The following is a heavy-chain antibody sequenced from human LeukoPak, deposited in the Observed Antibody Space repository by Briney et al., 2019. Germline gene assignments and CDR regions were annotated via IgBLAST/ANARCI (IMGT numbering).Heavy chain of an antibody. CDR1: GFTFSIYA. D-gene: IGHD6-19*01. CDR2: ISGSGGRT. V-gene: IGHV3-23*01. Sequence: GGSLRLSCAVSGFTFSIYAMSCVREAPGKGLEWGSAISGSGGRTYYADSVKGRFTISRDNSKNTLSLQMNSLRAEDTAVYYCANDTPDDITVAAPYFDYWGQGTLVTVSS. CDR3: ANDTPDDITVAAPYFDY. J-gene: IGHJ4*02.